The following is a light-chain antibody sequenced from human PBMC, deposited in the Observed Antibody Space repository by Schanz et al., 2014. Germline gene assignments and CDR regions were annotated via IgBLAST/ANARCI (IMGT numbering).Light chain of an antibody. CDR2: DAS. Sequence: EIVLTQSPATLSLSPGERATLSCRASQSVSSYLAWYQQKPGQAPRLLIYDASSRATGIPARFSGSGSGTDFTLTISSLEPEDFAVYYCQQRGNWPTFGQGTRLEIK. CDR3: QQRGNWPT. V-gene: IGKV3-11*01. CDR1: QSVSSY. J-gene: IGKJ5*01.